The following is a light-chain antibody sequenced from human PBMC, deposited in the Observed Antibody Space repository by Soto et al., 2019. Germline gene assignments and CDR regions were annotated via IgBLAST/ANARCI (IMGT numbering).Light chain of an antibody. J-gene: IGKJ2*01. CDR2: AAS. Sequence: EIVLMQSPGTLSLSPGERATLSCRASQTMTRAYVAWYQQKPGQAPRLLIYAASYRATGLSDKFSGSGSGTDFSLTISRLEPEDSAVYYCHQYHSPPQTFGQGTKVEIK. CDR3: HQYHSPPQT. V-gene: IGKV3-20*01. CDR1: QTMTRAY.